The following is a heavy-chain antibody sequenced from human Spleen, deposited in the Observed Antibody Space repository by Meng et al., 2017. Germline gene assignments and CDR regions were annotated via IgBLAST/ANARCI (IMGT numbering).Heavy chain of an antibody. CDR3: AKDFYRSGSSDY. V-gene: IGHV3-23*01. CDR2: ISGSGGST. J-gene: IGHJ4*02. Sequence: GESLKISCAASGFTFSNAWMSWVRQAPGKGLEWVSAISGSGGSTYYADSVKGRFTISRDKSKNTLYLQMNSLRAEDTAVYYCAKDFYRSGSSDYWGPGALVTVSS. D-gene: IGHD6-19*01. CDR1: GFTFSNAW.